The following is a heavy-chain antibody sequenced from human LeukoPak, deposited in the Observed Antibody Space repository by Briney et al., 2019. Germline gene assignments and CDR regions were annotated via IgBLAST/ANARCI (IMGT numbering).Heavy chain of an antibody. D-gene: IGHD2/OR15-2a*01. Sequence: GGSLRLSCAASGFPFSSYVMHWLRQAPGKGLEWVAVIWFDGGKIYYADSVKGRFTISRDNSKNTLYLQMNSLRAEDTAVYHCVRDFTNIRGGGYFDYWGQGTVAIVSS. CDR1: GFPFSSYV. V-gene: IGHV3-33*01. CDR2: IWFDGGKI. CDR3: VRDFTNIRGGGYFDY. J-gene: IGHJ4*02.